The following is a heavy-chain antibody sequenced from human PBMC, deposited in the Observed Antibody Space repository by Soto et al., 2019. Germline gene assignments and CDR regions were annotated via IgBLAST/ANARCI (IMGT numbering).Heavy chain of an antibody. D-gene: IGHD2-21*02. CDR2: VNPSGGHT. Sequence: QVQLVQSGAEVKKPGASVKVSCKASGDTFTDYYIHWVRQAPGQGLEWMGTVNPSGGHTTYAQHFMGRMTMTRDASTSTLYMELTSLTSEDTAVYYCARGGHVVVVTAALDYWGQGTLVTVSS. V-gene: IGHV1-46*01. CDR1: GDTFTDYY. CDR3: ARGGHVVVVTAALDY. J-gene: IGHJ4*02.